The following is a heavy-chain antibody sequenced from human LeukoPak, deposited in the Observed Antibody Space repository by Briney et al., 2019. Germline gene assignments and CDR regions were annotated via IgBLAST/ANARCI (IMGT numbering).Heavy chain of an antibody. J-gene: IGHJ4*02. Sequence: PGGSLRLSCAASGFTFSSYSMNWVRQAPGKGLEWVAGISGGGAGTYYVDSVKGRFTISRDNSKNTLYLQMNSLGAEDTAVYYCAKLVSTTQMGDYWGQGTPVTVSS. CDR3: AKLVSTTQMGDY. D-gene: IGHD2/OR15-2a*01. V-gene: IGHV3-23*01. CDR1: GFTFSSYS. CDR2: ISGGGAGT.